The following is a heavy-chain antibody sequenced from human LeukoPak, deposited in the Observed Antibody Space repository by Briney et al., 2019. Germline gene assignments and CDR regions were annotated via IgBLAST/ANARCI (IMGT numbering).Heavy chain of an antibody. Sequence: SETLSLTCAVYGDSFSGYYWSWIRQPPGKGLEWIGEINHSGSTNYNPSLKSRVTISVDTSKNQFSLKLSAVTAADTAVYYCARFLVDTAMAAYNWFDPGGQGTLVTVSS. CDR2: INHSGST. CDR3: ARFLVDTAMAAYNWFDP. J-gene: IGHJ5*02. D-gene: IGHD5-18*01. V-gene: IGHV4-34*01. CDR1: GDSFSGYY.